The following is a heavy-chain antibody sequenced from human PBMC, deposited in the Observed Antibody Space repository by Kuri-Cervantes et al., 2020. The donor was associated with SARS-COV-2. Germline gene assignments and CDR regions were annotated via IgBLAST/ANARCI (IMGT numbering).Heavy chain of an antibody. V-gene: IGHV3-7*01. CDR1: GFTFSSYW. CDR3: ARGEAYYYDSSGPY. Sequence: GGSLRLSCAASGFTFSSYWMSWVRQAPGKGLEWVANIKQDGSEKYYVDSVKGRFTISRDNAKNSLYLQMNGLRAEDTAVYYCARGEAYYYDSSGPYWGQGTLVTVSS. J-gene: IGHJ4*02. CDR2: IKQDGSEK. D-gene: IGHD3-22*01.